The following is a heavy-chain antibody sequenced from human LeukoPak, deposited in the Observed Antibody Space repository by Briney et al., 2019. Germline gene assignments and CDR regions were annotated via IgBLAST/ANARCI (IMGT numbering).Heavy chain of an antibody. V-gene: IGHV3-48*02. J-gene: IGHJ4*02. CDR3: ATDRRYAFDY. D-gene: IGHD3-9*01. CDR1: GFFFSDYP. CDR2: IRSTAEGGA. Sequence: GGSLRLSCATSGFFFSDYPMNWVRQAPGRGLEWISNIRSTAEGGAFYADSVKGRVTISRDDAKSTLYLHLSSLRDDDTAVYYCATDRRYAFDYWGQGILVTVSS.